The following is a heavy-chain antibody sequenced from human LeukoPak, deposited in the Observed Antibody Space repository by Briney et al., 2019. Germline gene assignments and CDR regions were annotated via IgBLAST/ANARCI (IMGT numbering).Heavy chain of an antibody. J-gene: IGHJ4*02. D-gene: IGHD2-2*02. CDR3: ARLRPSYHFDY. CDR1: GFTFSSYW. V-gene: IGHV3-7*01. CDR2: IKQDGSEK. Sequence: GGSLRLSCAASGFTFSSYWMSWVRQAPGKGLEWVANIKQDGSEKYYVDSVKGRFTISRDNAQNSLSLQMNSLRAEDTAVYYCARLRPSYHFDYWGQETLVTVSS.